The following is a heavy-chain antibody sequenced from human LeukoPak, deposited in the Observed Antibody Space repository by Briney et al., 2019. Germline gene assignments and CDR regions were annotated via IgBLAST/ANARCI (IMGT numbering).Heavy chain of an antibody. CDR1: GFTFSSYA. CDR2: ISYDGSNK. CDR3: ARGLRRSYPDGGFDY. D-gene: IGHD1-26*01. V-gene: IGHV3-30-3*01. Sequence: PGGSLRLYCAASGFTFSSYAMHWVRQAPGKGLEWVAVISYDGSNKYYADSVKGRFTISRDNSRNTLYLQMNSLRAEDTAVYYCARGLRRSYPDGGFDYWGQGTLVTVSS. J-gene: IGHJ4*02.